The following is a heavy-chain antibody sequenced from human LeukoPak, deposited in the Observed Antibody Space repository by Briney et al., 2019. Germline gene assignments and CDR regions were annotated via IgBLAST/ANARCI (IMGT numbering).Heavy chain of an antibody. CDR1: GDSISSSSYY. CDR3: ARDVQYYYDGNNWFDP. Sequence: SETLSLTCTVSGDSISSSSYYWGWIRQPPGKGLEWIGSFSYSGSTYYNPSLKSRVTISVDTSNNQFSLKLSSVTAADTAVYFCARDVQYYYDGNNWFDPWGQGTLVTVSS. V-gene: IGHV4-39*07. D-gene: IGHD3-22*01. J-gene: IGHJ5*02. CDR2: FSYSGST.